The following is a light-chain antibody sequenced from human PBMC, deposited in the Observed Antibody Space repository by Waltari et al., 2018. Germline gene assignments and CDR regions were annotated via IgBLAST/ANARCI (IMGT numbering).Light chain of an antibody. CDR1: ELPRKY. CDR2: EDT. Sequence: SYELTQPPSVSVSPGQTARITCYGPELPRKYAYWFQQKSGPAHRLVIYEDTKRPSGRPERFSGASSRTVATLTITGAQVDDEADYYCYSSDSTGLRVFGGGTTVVVL. J-gene: IGLJ1*01. V-gene: IGLV3-10*01. CDR3: YSSDSTGLRV.